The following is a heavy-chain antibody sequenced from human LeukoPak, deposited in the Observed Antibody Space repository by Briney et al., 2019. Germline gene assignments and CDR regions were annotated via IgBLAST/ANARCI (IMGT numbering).Heavy chain of an antibody. D-gene: IGHD1-26*01. CDR3: ANLGGSYGGDY. CDR1: GFTFSSHW. Sequence: GGSLRLSCAASGFTFSSHWMSWVRQAPGKGLEWVANIKQDGSEKYYVDSVKGRFTISRDNAKNSLYLQMNSLRAEDTAVYYCANLGGSYGGDYWGQGTLVTVSS. J-gene: IGHJ4*02. CDR2: IKQDGSEK. V-gene: IGHV3-7*01.